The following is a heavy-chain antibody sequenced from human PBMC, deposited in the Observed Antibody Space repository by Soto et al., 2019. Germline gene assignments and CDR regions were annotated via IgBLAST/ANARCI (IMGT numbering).Heavy chain of an antibody. CDR1: GFTSSDYY. CDR3: ARPSSWEATWYFDL. CDR2: ISSSSSYT. D-gene: IGHD1-26*01. J-gene: IGHJ2*01. Sequence: QVQLVESGGGLVKPGGSLRLSCAASGFTSSDYYMSWIRQAPGKGLEWVSYISSSSSYTNYADSVKGRFTISRDNAKNSLYLQMNSLRAEDTAVYYCARPSSWEATWYFDLWGRGTLVTVSS. V-gene: IGHV3-11*05.